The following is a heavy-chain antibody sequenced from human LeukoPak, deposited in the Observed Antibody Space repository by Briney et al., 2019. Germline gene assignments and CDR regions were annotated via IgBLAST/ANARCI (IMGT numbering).Heavy chain of an antibody. Sequence: VASVKVSCKASGYTFTSYDINWVRQATGQGLEWMGWMNPNSGNTGYAQKFQGRVTMTRNTSISTAYMELSSLRSEDTAVYYCASSSSSWFDAFDIWGQGTMVTVSS. V-gene: IGHV1-8*01. J-gene: IGHJ3*02. CDR3: ASSSSSWFDAFDI. CDR1: GYTFTSYD. CDR2: MNPNSGNT. D-gene: IGHD6-13*01.